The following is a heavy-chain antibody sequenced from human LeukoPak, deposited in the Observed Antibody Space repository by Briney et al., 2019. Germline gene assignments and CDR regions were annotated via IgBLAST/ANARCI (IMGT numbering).Heavy chain of an antibody. Sequence: AGGSLRLSCAASGFTFNSYAMSWVRQAPGKGLEWVSAISGSGGITHYADSVKGRFTTSRDNSKNTLYLQMNSLRVEDTAVYYCASSSSGNYSCWGQGTLVTVSS. CDR3: ASSSSGNYSC. V-gene: IGHV3-23*01. D-gene: IGHD1-26*01. CDR2: ISGSGGIT. CDR1: GFTFNSYA. J-gene: IGHJ4*02.